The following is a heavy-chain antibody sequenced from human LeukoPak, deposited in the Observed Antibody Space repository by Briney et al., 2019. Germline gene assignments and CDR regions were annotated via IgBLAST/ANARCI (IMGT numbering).Heavy chain of an antibody. D-gene: IGHD3-10*01. Sequence: NPGGSLRLSCAASGFTFSSYSMNWVRQAPGKGLEWVSSISSSSSYIYYADSVKGRFTISRDNAKNSLYLQMNSLRAEDTAVYYCARDYYGSGSYVDWFDPWGQGTLVTVSS. CDR3: ARDYYGSGSYVDWFDP. CDR1: GFTFSSYS. V-gene: IGHV3-21*01. J-gene: IGHJ5*02. CDR2: ISSSSSYI.